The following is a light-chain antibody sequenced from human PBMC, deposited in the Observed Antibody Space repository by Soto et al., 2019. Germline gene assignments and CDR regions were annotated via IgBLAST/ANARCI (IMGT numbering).Light chain of an antibody. V-gene: IGKV2-30*01. J-gene: IGKJ1*01. CDR1: KSLVYSDGNTH. CDR2: RVS. CDR3: TQGTHWPRT. Sequence: DVVLTQSPLSLPVNFGQPASISCRSSKSLVYSDGNTHLSWFHQRPGQSPRRLIYRVSSRDSGVPDRFSGSGSGTDFTLEISMVEAEDVGIYFCTQGTHWPRTFGQGPKVEVK.